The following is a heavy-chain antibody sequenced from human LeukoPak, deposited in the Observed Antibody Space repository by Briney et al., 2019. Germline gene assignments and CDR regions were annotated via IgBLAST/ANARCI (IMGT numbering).Heavy chain of an antibody. CDR2: INPSGGST. V-gene: IGHV1-46*01. CDR1: GYTFTIYY. CDR3: ASSIVGAASSAFDI. Sequence: GASVTVSYKASGYTFTIYYIHWVRQAPGQGMEWVGIINPSGGSTSYAQKFQGRVTMTRDTSTSTVYMELSSLRSEDTAVYYCASSIVGAASSAFDIWGQGTMVTVSS. J-gene: IGHJ3*02. D-gene: IGHD1-26*01.